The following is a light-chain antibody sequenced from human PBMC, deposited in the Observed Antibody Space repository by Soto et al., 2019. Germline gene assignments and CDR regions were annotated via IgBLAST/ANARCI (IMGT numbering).Light chain of an antibody. V-gene: IGKV3-11*01. Sequence: IVLTQSPGTLSLSPGGRATLCCRASQSVSSYLAWYQQKPGQAPRLLIYDASNRATGIPARFSGSGSGTDFTLTISSLEPEDFAVYYCQQRSNWPRTFGQGTKVDI. J-gene: IGKJ1*01. CDR1: QSVSSY. CDR3: QQRSNWPRT. CDR2: DAS.